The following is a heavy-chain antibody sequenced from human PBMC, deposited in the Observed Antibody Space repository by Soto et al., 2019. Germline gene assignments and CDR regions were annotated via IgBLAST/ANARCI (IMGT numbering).Heavy chain of an antibody. J-gene: IGHJ4*02. CDR2: VWYDGSNK. CDR3: ARAPGDYYFDY. CDR1: GFSFNSYG. Sequence: QVQLVESGGGVVQPGRSLRLSCAASGFSFNSYGMHWVRQAPGKGLEWVAIVWYDGSNKYYPDSVKGRFTISRDNSKNTVYLQMNSLRVEDTAVYYCARAPGDYYFDYWGQGTLVTVSS. D-gene: IGHD4-17*01. V-gene: IGHV3-33*01.